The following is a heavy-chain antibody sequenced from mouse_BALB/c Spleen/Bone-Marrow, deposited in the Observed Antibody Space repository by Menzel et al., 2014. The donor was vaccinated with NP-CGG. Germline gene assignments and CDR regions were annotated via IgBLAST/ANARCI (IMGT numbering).Heavy chain of an antibody. CDR2: ISYSGST. V-gene: IGHV3-8*02. CDR1: GDSITSGY. J-gene: IGHJ2*01. Sequence: DVKLEESGPSLVKPSQTLSLTCSVTGDSITSGYWSWIRKFPGNKLEYMGYISYSGSTYYIPSLKSRISITRDTSKSQFYLQLNSVTTEDTATYYCARSRDYYGNSLDFWGQGTTLTVSS. D-gene: IGHD2-1*01. CDR3: ARSRDYYGNSLDF.